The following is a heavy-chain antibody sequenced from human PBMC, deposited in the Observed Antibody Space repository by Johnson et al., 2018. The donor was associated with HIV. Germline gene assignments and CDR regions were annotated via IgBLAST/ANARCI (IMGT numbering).Heavy chain of an antibody. D-gene: IGHD5-12*01. CDR2: ISSSGSTI. V-gene: IGHV3-48*04. Sequence: VQLVESGGGVVQPGRSLRLSCAASGFTFSSYGMHWIRQAPGKGLEWVSYISSSGSTIYYADSVKGRFTISRDNAKNSLYLQMISLRAEDTALYYCAREVIVAGHGGAFDIWGQGTMVTVSS. J-gene: IGHJ3*02. CDR1: GFTFSSYG. CDR3: AREVIVAGHGGAFDI.